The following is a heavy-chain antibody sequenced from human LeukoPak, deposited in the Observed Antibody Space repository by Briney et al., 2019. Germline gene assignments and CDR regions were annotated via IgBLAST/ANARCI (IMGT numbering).Heavy chain of an antibody. CDR2: IYPGDSDT. Sequence: RGASLQISCKGSGSNFTNYWIGWVRQLPGKGLEWMGIIYPGDSDTRYSPSFQGQVTISADKSISTAYLQWSSLKASDTATYYCARRAYSSGWTDYWGQGTLVTVSS. J-gene: IGHJ4*02. D-gene: IGHD6-19*01. CDR1: GSNFTNYW. V-gene: IGHV5-51*01. CDR3: ARRAYSSGWTDY.